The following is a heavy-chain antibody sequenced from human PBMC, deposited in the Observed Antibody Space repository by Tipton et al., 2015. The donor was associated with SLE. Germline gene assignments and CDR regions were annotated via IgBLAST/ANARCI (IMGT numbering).Heavy chain of an antibody. V-gene: IGHV1-46*01. J-gene: IGHJ4*02. CDR2: VGGGSP. Sequence: QVQLVQSGPEVKEPGASVKGSCKASGYIFTRYSMYWVRQAPGQGLEWMGTVGGGSPSYAQRFQGRVTMTRDTSTNTVHMELRSPTSDDTGVYYCARDRAPNWNSRSDYWGQGTLVTVSP. D-gene: IGHD1-20*01. CDR1: GYIFTRYS. CDR3: ARDRAPNWNSRSDY.